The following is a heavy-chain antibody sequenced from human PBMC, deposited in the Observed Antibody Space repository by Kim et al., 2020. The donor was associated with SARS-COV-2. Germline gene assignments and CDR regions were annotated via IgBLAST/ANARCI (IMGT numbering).Heavy chain of an antibody. V-gene: IGHV3-7*01. CDR3: TRGRYYLDY. CDR1: GFTLSSLW. CDR2: IKEDGSEE. J-gene: IGHJ4*02. Sequence: GGSLRLSCAASGFTLSSLWMTWVRQAPGMGLEWVANIKEDGSEENYVDSVKGRFTISRDNAKGSLYLQMNSLRSEDTALYYCTRGRYYLDYWGQGTLVTVFS. D-gene: IGHD3-16*01.